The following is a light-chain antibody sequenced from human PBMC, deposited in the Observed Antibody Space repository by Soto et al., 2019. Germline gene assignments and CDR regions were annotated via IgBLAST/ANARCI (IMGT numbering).Light chain of an antibody. CDR2: GAS. J-gene: IGKJ5*01. CDR3: QQYNNWPPIT. Sequence: EIVMTQSPATLSVSPGERATLSCRASQSVSSNLAWYQQKPGQAPRLLIYGASTRATGSPARLSGSGSGTEFTHTISSLQSEDVAVYYCQQYNNWPPITFGQGTRLEIK. V-gene: IGKV3D-15*01. CDR1: QSVSSN.